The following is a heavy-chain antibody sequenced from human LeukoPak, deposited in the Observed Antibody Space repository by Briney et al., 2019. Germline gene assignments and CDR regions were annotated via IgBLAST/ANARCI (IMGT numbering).Heavy chain of an antibody. CDR1: GGTFDNYA. CDR3: ARGLFGGFAAAPFDH. Sequence: GASVKVSCKASGGTFDNYAVNWVREAPGLGLEWMGRIIPMLGKTNSAQKFQDRVTFTADKSTGTAYMELTHLRPDDPAVYFCARGLFGGFAAAPFDHWGQGTLVTVSP. D-gene: IGHD2-2*01. V-gene: IGHV1-69*04. CDR2: IIPMLGKT. J-gene: IGHJ4*02.